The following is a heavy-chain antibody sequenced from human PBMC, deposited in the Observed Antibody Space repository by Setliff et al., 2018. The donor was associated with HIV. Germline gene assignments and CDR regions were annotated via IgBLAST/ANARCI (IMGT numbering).Heavy chain of an antibody. CDR2: VSSRGDT. V-gene: IGHV4-4*07. J-gene: IGHJ1*01. CDR3: ARGGYYFGSSLIEYFQH. Sequence: SETLSLTCTVSDSGTYYWSWIRQPAGKGLEWIGRVSSRGDTNYNPSLKSRVTMSVDTSKNQFSLKLTSVTAADTAVYYCARGGYYFGSSLIEYFQHWGQGTLVTVSS. CDR1: DSGTYY. D-gene: IGHD3-22*01.